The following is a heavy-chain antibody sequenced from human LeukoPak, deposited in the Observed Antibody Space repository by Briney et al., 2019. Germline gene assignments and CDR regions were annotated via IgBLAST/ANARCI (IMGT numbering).Heavy chain of an antibody. CDR3: ARYSSTGYDAFDI. J-gene: IGHJ3*02. V-gene: IGHV4-61*02. CDR2: IYTSGGT. Sequence: SETLSLTCTVSGGSISSGSYYWSWIRQPAGKGLEWIGRIYTSGGTNYNPSLKSLVTISVDTSKNQFSLKLSSVTAADTAVYYCARYSSTGYDAFDIWGQGTMVTVSS. CDR1: GGSISSGSYY. D-gene: IGHD6-13*01.